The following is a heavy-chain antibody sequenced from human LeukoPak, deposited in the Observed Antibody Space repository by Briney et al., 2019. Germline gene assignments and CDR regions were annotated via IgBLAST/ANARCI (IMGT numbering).Heavy chain of an antibody. J-gene: IGHJ4*02. CDR1: GFIFSSYA. Sequence: GGSLRLSCAASGFIFSSYAMHWVRQAPGKGLEWVAVISYDGSNKNYADSVKGRFTISRDNSKNTLYLQMNSLRAEDTAVYYCAKADRRWATYYYDTSGYYYDYWGQGTLVTVSS. CDR2: ISYDGSNK. D-gene: IGHD3-22*01. CDR3: AKADRRWATYYYDTSGYYYDY. V-gene: IGHV3-30*04.